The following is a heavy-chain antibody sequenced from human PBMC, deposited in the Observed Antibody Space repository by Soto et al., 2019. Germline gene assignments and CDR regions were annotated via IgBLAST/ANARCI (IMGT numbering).Heavy chain of an antibody. CDR2: INSDGTRT. CDR3: ARVAVGYYYMDV. V-gene: IGHV3-74*01. CDR1: GFTFSNYW. J-gene: IGHJ6*03. Sequence: EVQLVESGGGLVQPGGSLRLSCAASGFTFSNYWMHWVRQAPGKGLVWVSRINSDGTRTNYADSVKGRFTITRDNAENTLYLQMNSLTAEDTAVYYYARVAVGYYYMDVWGKGTTVTVSS.